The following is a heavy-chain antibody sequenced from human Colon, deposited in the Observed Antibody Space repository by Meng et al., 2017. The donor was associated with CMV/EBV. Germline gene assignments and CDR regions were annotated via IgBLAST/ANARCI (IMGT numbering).Heavy chain of an antibody. D-gene: IGHD6-13*01. CDR2: ISYSGSSK. J-gene: IGHJ6*02. V-gene: IGHV3-30-3*01. CDR1: GFFFRNYA. CDR3: ARDLAPAGDSYYYAMDV. Sequence: GGSLRLSCAASGFFFRNYAIHWVRQAPGKGLEWVSVISYSGSSKSYAESVKGRFTISRDNSQNTLYLQMDSLRPEDTAVYYCARDLAPAGDSYYYAMDVWGQGTTVTVSS.